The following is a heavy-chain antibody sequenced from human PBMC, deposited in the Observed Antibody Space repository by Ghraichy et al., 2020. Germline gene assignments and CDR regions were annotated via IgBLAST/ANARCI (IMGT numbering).Heavy chain of an antibody. V-gene: IGHV1-24*01. D-gene: IGHD3-3*01. CDR2: FDPEDGET. CDR3: ATASPEYDFWSGYRDY. J-gene: IGHJ4*02. CDR1: GYTLTELS. Sequence: ASVKVSCKVSGYTLTELSMHWVRQAPGKGLEWMGGFDPEDGETIYAQKFQGRVTMTEDTSTDTAYMELSSLRSEDTAVYYCATASPEYDFWSGYRDYWGQGTLVTVSS.